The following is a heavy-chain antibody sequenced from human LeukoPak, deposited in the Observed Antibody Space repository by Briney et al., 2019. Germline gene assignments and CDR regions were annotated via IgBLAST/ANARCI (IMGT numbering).Heavy chain of an antibody. CDR3: ARQMYYYDSSGFDY. V-gene: IGHV3-11*01. Sequence: PGGSLRLSCAASGFTFSDYYMSWLRQAPGKGLEWVSYISSSASTIYYADSVKGRFTISRDNAKNSLYLQMNSLRAEDTAVYYCARQMYYYDSSGFDYWGQGTLVTVSS. CDR2: ISSSASTI. J-gene: IGHJ4*02. CDR1: GFTFSDYY. D-gene: IGHD3-22*01.